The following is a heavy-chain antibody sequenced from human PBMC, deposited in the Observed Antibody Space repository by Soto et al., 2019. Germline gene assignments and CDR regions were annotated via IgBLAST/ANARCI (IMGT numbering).Heavy chain of an antibody. J-gene: IGHJ6*03. CDR2: IYSGGST. D-gene: IGHD4-17*01. CDR1: GFTVSSNY. Sequence: GGSLRLSCAASGFTVSSNYMSWVRQAPGKGLEWVSVIYSGGSTYYADSVKGRFTISRHNSKNTLYLQMNSLRAEDTAVYYCAREREGVQHTKRGYGDYRRFYMDVWGKGTTVTVSS. CDR3: AREREGVQHTKRGYGDYRRFYMDV. V-gene: IGHV3-53*04.